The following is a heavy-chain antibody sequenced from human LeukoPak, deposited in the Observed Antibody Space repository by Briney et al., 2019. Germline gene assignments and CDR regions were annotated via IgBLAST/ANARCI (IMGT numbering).Heavy chain of an antibody. CDR3: ARDLSIAVAGMGYYFDY. Sequence: GASVKVSCKASGGTFSSYAISWVRQAPGQGLEWMGGIIPIFGTANYAQKFQGRVTITADESTSTAYMELSSLRSEDTAVYYCARDLSIAVAGMGYYFDYWGQGTLVTVSS. V-gene: IGHV1-69*01. J-gene: IGHJ4*02. CDR1: GGTFSSYA. CDR2: IIPIFGTA. D-gene: IGHD6-19*01.